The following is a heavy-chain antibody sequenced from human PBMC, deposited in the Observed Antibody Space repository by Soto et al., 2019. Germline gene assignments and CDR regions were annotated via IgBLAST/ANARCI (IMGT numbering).Heavy chain of an antibody. CDR3: ARDPYYYDSSGYYNDPFDY. Sequence: GGSLRLSCAASGFTFSSYSMNWVRQAPGKGLEWVSSISSSSSYIYYADSVKGRFTISRDNAKNSLYLQMNSLRAEDTAVYYCARDPYYYDSSGYYNDPFDYWGQGTLVTVSS. J-gene: IGHJ4*02. CDR1: GFTFSSYS. CDR2: ISSSSSYI. V-gene: IGHV3-21*01. D-gene: IGHD3-22*01.